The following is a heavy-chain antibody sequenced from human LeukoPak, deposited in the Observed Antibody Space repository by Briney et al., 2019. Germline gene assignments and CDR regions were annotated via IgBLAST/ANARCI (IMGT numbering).Heavy chain of an antibody. D-gene: IGHD1-26*01. J-gene: IGHJ4*02. Sequence: GGSLRLSCSASGFAFSSYAMHWVRQAPGKGLEYLSGITNNGGTTYHADSVKGRFTISRDNSKNTLYLQMSSLRAEDTAVYYCVKVSSTVGATYFDYWGQGTLVTVSP. CDR2: ITNNGGTT. CDR3: VKVSSTVGATYFDY. V-gene: IGHV3-64D*06. CDR1: GFAFSSYA.